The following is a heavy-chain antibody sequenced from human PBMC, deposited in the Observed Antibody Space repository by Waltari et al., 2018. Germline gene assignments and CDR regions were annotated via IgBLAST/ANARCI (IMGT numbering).Heavy chain of an antibody. CDR3: ARSGELGPFDY. D-gene: IGHD6-13*01. V-gene: IGHV1-18*01. CDR2: ISAYDGNR. J-gene: IGHJ4*02. Sequence: QVQLVQSGAEVKRPGASLRVSCKASGYTFSNFGISWVRQAPGQGLEGMGWISAYDGNRKYVEKFQGRVTMTTDTSTNTAYMDLENLRSDDTAVYYCARSGELGPFDYWGQGTLVTVSS. CDR1: GYTFSNFG.